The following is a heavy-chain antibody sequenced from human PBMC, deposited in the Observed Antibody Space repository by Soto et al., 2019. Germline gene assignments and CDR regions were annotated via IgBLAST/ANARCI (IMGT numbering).Heavy chain of an antibody. V-gene: IGHV5-10-1*01. CDR3: ASEVVKHAFDI. CDR1: GYSFPSYW. CDR2: IDPSDSYT. J-gene: IGHJ3*02. Sequence: GESLKISCKGSGYSFPSYWISWVRQMPGKGLEWMGRIDPSDSYTNYSPSFQGHVTISADKSISTAYLQWSSLKASDTAMYYCASEVVKHAFDIWGQGTMVTVSS. D-gene: IGHD2-15*01.